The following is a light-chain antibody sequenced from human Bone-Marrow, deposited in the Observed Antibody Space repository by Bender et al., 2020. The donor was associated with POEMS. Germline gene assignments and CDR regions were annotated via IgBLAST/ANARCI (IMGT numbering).Light chain of an antibody. CDR1: SSDVGGYNF. J-gene: IGLJ3*02. Sequence: QSALTQPASVSGSPGQSITISCTGSSSDVGGYNFVSWYQQHPGKAPKLLISGVSNRPSGVSDRFSGSKSGNTASLTISGLQPEDEADYYCCSYAGGGTFVFGGGTKLTVL. V-gene: IGLV2-23*02. CDR2: GVS. CDR3: CSYAGGGTFV.